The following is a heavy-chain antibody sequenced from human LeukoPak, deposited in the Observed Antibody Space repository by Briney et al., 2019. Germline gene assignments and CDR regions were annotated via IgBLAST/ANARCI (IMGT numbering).Heavy chain of an antibody. Sequence: ASVKVSCKASGHSFTAYYMHWVRQAPGQGLEWMGWISPKSGGTHFPQKFQGRVTMTSDTSITIAYMELRRLGYDDTAVYYCARGVTYGSGRFYYYYMDVWGEGTTVTVSS. CDR3: ARGVTYGSGRFYYYYMDV. CDR2: ISPKSGGT. CDR1: GHSFTAYY. V-gene: IGHV1-2*02. J-gene: IGHJ6*03. D-gene: IGHD3-10*01.